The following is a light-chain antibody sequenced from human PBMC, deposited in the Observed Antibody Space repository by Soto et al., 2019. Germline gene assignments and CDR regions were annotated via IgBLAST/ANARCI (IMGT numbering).Light chain of an antibody. CDR2: DVS. Sequence: QSVLTQPASVSGSPGQSITISCTGTNSDVGGYKSVSWYQHHPGKAPKLIIYDVSNRPSGVSNRFSGSKSGNTASLTISGLQAEDEADYYCSSYTTSNTGLFGGGTKVTVL. CDR3: SSYTTSNTGL. CDR1: NSDVGGYKS. J-gene: IGLJ3*02. V-gene: IGLV2-14*01.